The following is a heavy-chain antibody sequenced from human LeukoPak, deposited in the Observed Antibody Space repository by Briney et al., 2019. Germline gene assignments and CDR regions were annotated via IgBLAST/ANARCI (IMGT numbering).Heavy chain of an antibody. Sequence: PGGSLRLSCAASGFTFSSYSMNWVRQAPGKGLEWVSAISGSGSTYYADSVKGRFTISRDNSKNTLYLQMNSLRAEDTAVYYCAKGRQLWCWDFDYWGQGTLVTVSS. CDR2: ISGSGST. CDR3: AKGRQLWCWDFDY. J-gene: IGHJ4*02. D-gene: IGHD5-18*01. CDR1: GFTFSSYS. V-gene: IGHV3-23*01.